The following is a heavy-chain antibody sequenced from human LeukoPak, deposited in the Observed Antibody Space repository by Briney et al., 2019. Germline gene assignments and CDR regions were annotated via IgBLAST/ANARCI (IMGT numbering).Heavy chain of an antibody. CDR3: AKDRQRQQVLGYYLDS. J-gene: IGHJ4*02. Sequence: PGGSLRLSCAAYGFRFDDYGMTWVRQAPGKGLEWVSDINWTGASTGYADSVKGRFTISRDNAKNSLYLQMNSLRADDTALYYCAKDRQRQQVLGYYLDSWGQGTLVTVSS. CDR1: GFRFDDYG. CDR2: INWTGAST. D-gene: IGHD6-25*01. V-gene: IGHV3-20*04.